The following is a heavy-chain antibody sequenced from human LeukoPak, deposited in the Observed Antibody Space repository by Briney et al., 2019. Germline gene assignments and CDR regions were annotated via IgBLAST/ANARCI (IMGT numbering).Heavy chain of an antibody. V-gene: IGHV5-51*01. D-gene: IGHD2-15*01. Sequence: VESLKMSCKGSGYSFTSYWIGWVRQMTGKGLEWMGIIYPGDSDTRYSPSFQGQVTISADKSISTAYLQWSSLKASDTAMYYCARRGSYCSGGSCYIWFDPWGQGTLVTVSS. CDR1: GYSFTSYW. CDR2: IYPGDSDT. J-gene: IGHJ5*02. CDR3: ARRGSYCSGGSCYIWFDP.